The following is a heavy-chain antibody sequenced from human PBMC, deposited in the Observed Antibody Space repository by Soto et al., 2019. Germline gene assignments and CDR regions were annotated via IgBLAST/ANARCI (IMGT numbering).Heavy chain of an antibody. Sequence: EVQLVESGGGLVQPGGSLRLSCAASGFTFSSYWMHWVRQAPGKGLVWVSRINSDGSSTSYADSVKGRFTISRDNAKNTLYLQMNSLMAEDTAVYYCARDDPDDSGYDLSYYYYYMDVWGKGTTVTVSS. CDR3: ARDDPDDSGYDLSYYYYYMDV. J-gene: IGHJ6*03. V-gene: IGHV3-74*01. CDR1: GFTFSSYW. D-gene: IGHD5-12*01. CDR2: INSDGSST.